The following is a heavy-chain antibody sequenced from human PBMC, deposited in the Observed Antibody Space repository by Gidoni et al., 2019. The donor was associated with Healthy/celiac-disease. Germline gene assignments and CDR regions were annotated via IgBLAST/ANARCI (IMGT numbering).Heavy chain of an antibody. V-gene: IGHV3-11*05. J-gene: IGHJ4*02. Sequence: QLQLVESGGGLVKPGGSLRLSCAASGFPFSDYYMTWIRQAPGKGLEWVSYISSSSGYTNYADSVKGRFSISRDNLKNSLYLQMHSLRAEDTAVYYCARDVGDYRYFNYWGQGTLVTVSS. D-gene: IGHD4-17*01. CDR3: ARDVGDYRYFNY. CDR1: GFPFSDYY. CDR2: ISSSSGYT.